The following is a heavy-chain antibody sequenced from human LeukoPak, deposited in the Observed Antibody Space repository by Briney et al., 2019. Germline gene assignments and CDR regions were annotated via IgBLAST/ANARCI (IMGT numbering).Heavy chain of an antibody. Sequence: ASVKVSCKASRGTFSSYAISWGPQAPGHGLEWMGRIIPIFGIANYAQKFPGRVTITADKSTSTAYMELRRLRSEDTAVYYCARDLLRYFDWSGGGWFDPWGQGTLVTVSS. V-gene: IGHV1-69*04. J-gene: IGHJ5*02. D-gene: IGHD3-9*01. CDR1: RGTFSSYA. CDR3: ARDLLRYFDWSGGGWFDP. CDR2: IIPIFGIA.